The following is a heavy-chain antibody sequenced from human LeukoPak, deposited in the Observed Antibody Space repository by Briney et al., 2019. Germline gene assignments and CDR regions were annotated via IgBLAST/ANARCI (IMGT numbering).Heavy chain of an antibody. Sequence: GGSLRLSCAASGFTFTSYSMNWVRQAPGKGLEWVSSISSSSSYIYYADSVKGRFTISRDNAKNSLYLQMNSLRAEDTAVYYCARGDTVTTLAFDIWGQGTMVTVSS. V-gene: IGHV3-21*01. CDR1: GFTFTSYS. D-gene: IGHD4-11*01. CDR2: ISSSSSYI. CDR3: ARGDTVTTLAFDI. J-gene: IGHJ3*02.